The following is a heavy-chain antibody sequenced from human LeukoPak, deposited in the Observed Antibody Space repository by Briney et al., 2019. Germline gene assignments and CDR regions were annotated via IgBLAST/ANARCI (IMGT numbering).Heavy chain of an antibody. J-gene: IGHJ4*02. CDR2: IYIDGST. Sequence: GGSLRLSCAISGFTVRDNYMTWVRQSPGKGLESVTVIYIDGSTYYADSVKGRSTISRDNSKNILYFQMNTLRAEDTAVYHCATGGGRGYSYGALDYWGQGTPVTVSS. CDR3: ATGGGRGYSYGALDY. D-gene: IGHD5-18*01. V-gene: IGHV3-66*01. CDR1: GFTVRDNY.